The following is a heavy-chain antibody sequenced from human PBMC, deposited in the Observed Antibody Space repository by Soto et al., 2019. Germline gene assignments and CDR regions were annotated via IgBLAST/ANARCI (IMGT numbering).Heavy chain of an antibody. D-gene: IGHD3-3*01. Sequence: GASVKVSCKASGYSFTXYYMHWVRQAPGQGLEWMGWISAYNGNTNYAQKLQGRVTMTTDTSTSTAYMELRSLRSDDTAVYYCAREYGDFWSGYPWPLSYYYGMDVWGQGTTLTVSS. CDR2: ISAYNGNT. CDR3: AREYGDFWSGYPWPLSYYYGMDV. V-gene: IGHV1-18*04. J-gene: IGHJ6*02. CDR1: GYSFTXYY.